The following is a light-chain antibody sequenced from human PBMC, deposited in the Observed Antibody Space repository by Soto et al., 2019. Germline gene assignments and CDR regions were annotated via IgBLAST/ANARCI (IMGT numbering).Light chain of an antibody. CDR2: XXP. J-gene: IGKJ2*03. CDR3: QQSASSPRTPGPGPSLGLY. V-gene: IGKV3-11*01. Sequence: EIVLTQSPATRSLSPGERATLSCSASQSVSSYLAWSQQKPGQDPRXXXYXXPXRXTGIPARXSGSGSGPAFTLNISSLEHEDFVVYFCQQSASSPRTPGPGPSLGLY. CDR1: QSVSSY.